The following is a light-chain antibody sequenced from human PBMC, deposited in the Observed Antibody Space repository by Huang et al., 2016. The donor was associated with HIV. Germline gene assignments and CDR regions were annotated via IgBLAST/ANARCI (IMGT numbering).Light chain of an antibody. CDR3: QQYNNWPPAS. Sequence: EIVMTQSPATLSVSPGERAPRSCRASQSVSSNLDWYQQKPGQAPRLLVYGASTRSNCIPASFSGSGAGTEFTLAISCLQSEDCAVYYCQQYNNWPPASFGPGTRVHIK. CDR1: QSVSSN. J-gene: IGKJ3*01. CDR2: GAS. V-gene: IGKV3-15*01.